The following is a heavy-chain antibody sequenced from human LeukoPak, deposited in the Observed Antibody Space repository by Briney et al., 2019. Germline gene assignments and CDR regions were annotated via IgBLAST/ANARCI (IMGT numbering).Heavy chain of an antibody. J-gene: IGHJ5*02. V-gene: IGHV3-53*01. D-gene: IGHD3-10*01. Sequence: GGSLRLSCAASGLTVSSNYMSWVRQAPGKGLEWVSVIYSGGSTYYADSVKGRFTISRDDSKNTLYLQMNSLRAEDTAVYYCARPTREGGSRWWFDPWGRGTLVTVSS. CDR2: IYSGGST. CDR3: ARPTREGGSRWWFDP. CDR1: GLTVSSNY.